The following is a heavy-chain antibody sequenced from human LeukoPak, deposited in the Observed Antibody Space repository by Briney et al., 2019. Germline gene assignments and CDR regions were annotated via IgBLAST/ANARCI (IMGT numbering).Heavy chain of an antibody. Sequence: QPGGSLRLSCAASGFTFSNYAMSWVRQAPGKGLEWVSTISDSGGSTYYADSVKGRFTISRDNSKNTLYLQMNSLRAEDTAIHYCAKVPYSDYGSGRPPFDVWGQGTTVAVSS. J-gene: IGHJ6*02. V-gene: IGHV3-23*01. D-gene: IGHD3-10*01. CDR1: GFTFSNYA. CDR3: AKVPYSDYGSGRPPFDV. CDR2: ISDSGGST.